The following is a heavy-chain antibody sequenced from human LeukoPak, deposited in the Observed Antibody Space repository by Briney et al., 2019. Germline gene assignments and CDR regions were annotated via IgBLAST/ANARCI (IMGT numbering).Heavy chain of an antibody. CDR2: FHTSGST. V-gene: IGHV4-4*07. J-gene: IGHJ6*02. Sequence: SETLSLTCTVSGGSISTYFWSWIRQPAGKGLEWIGRFHTSGSTNYNPSLKSRLTMSADTSKNQFSLKLRSVTAADTAVYYCARDRVDSSGYYYYYGIDVWGQGTTVTVSS. CDR1: GGSISTYF. CDR3: ARDRVDSSGYYYYYGIDV. D-gene: IGHD3-22*01.